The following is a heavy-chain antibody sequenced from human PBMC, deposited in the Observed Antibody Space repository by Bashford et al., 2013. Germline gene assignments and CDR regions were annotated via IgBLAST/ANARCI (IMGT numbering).Heavy chain of an antibody. Sequence: WSGQAPGKGLEWVANIEQDGSEKYYVDSVKGRFTISRDNAKNSLYLQMNSLRAEDTAVYYCARDLPQGRYCSGGSCRDYFDYWGQGIQVTVSS. D-gene: IGHD2-15*01. CDR2: IEQDGSEK. J-gene: IGHJ4*02. V-gene: IGHV3-7*01. CDR3: ARDLPQGRYCSGGSCRDYFDY.